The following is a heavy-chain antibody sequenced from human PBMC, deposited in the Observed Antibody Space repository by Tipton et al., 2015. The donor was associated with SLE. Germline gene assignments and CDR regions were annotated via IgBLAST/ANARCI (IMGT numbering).Heavy chain of an antibody. J-gene: IGHJ4*02. CDR3: ARDKGDTYGLRLDY. Sequence: LRLSCTVSGGSISSYYWSWIRQPPGKGLEWIGYIYYSGSTFYNPSLKSRVTMSVDTSRNLFSLKLSSVTAADTAVYYCARDKGDTYGLRLDYWGQGTLVTVSS. D-gene: IGHD5-18*01. CDR1: GGSISSYY. V-gene: IGHV4-59*12. CDR2: IYYSGST.